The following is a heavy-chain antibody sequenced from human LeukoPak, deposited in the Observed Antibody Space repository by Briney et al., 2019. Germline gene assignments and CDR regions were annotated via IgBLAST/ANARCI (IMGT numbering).Heavy chain of an antibody. J-gene: IGHJ5*02. D-gene: IGHD3-22*01. CDR2: IYYSGST. CDR1: GGSISSSSYY. Sequence: KPSETLSLTCTVSGGSISSSSYYWGWIRQPPGKGLEWIGSIYYSGSTYYNPSLKSRVTISVDTSKNQFSLKLSSVTAADTAVYYCARQERRYYDSSGYSNWFDPWGQGTLVTVSS. CDR3: ARQERRYYDSSGYSNWFDP. V-gene: IGHV4-39*01.